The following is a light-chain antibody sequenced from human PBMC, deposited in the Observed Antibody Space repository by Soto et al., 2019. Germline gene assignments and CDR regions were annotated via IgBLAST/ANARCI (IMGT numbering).Light chain of an antibody. Sequence: EKVMTQSPATLSVSPGGRATLSCRASQSVGSNLAWYQQKPGQAPRLLIYGASTRATGIPARFSGSGSGTEFTLTVSSLQSEDFAVYFCQQYNNRPPWTFGQGTKV. J-gene: IGKJ1*01. CDR1: QSVGSN. CDR3: QQYNNRPPWT. V-gene: IGKV3-15*01. CDR2: GAS.